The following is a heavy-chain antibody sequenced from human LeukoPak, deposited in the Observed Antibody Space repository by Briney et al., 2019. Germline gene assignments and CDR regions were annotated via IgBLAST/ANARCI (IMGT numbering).Heavy chain of an antibody. D-gene: IGHD6-6*01. CDR3: ARTRPGNYFDY. CDR1: GFTFSIYW. V-gene: IGHV3-7*01. J-gene: IGHJ4*02. Sequence: PGGSLRLSCTASGFTFSIYWMSWVRQAPGKGLEWVASIKEYGSEEHYVDSVKGRFTISRDNARNSVHVQMNSLRAEDTAVYFCARTRPGNYFDYWGQGALVTVSS. CDR2: IKEYGSEE.